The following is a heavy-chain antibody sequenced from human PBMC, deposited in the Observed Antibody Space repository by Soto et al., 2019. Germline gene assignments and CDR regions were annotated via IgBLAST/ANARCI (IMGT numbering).Heavy chain of an antibody. Sequence: GSLRLSCAVSGFTFSAYWMHWVRQVPGKGLTWVSRISDDGSTATYADSVKGRFIISRDNAKNTLYLEMNTLRADDSGLYYCARGPRVSSTGTGAHWGRGTLVTVSS. J-gene: IGHJ4*02. CDR2: ISDDGSTA. D-gene: IGHD1-1*01. CDR1: GFTFSAYW. CDR3: ARGPRVSSTGTGAH. V-gene: IGHV3-74*01.